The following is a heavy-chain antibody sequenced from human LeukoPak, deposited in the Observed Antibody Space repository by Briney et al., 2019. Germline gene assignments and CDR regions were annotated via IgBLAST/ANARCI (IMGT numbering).Heavy chain of an antibody. Sequence: GSSVKVSCKASGGTFSSYAISWVRQAPGQGLEWMGGIIPIFGTANYAQKFQGRVTITADKSTSTAYMELRSLRSDDTAVYYCARVSYSSGWYYFDYWGQGTLVTVSS. V-gene: IGHV1-69*06. CDR1: GGTFSSYA. J-gene: IGHJ4*02. CDR3: ARVSYSSGWYYFDY. CDR2: IIPIFGTA. D-gene: IGHD6-19*01.